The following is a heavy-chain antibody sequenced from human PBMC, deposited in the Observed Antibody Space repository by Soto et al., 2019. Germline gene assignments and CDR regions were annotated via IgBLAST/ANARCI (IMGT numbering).Heavy chain of an antibody. J-gene: IGHJ6*02. V-gene: IGHV3-74*01. D-gene: IGHD5-12*01. CDR2: INSDGSST. CDR3: ARDAPIYGYDSGTRHYYYYGMDV. CDR1: GFTFSSYW. Sequence: EVQLVESGGGLVQPGGSLRLSCAASGFTFSSYWMHWVRQAPGKGLVWVSRINSDGSSTSYADSVKGRFTISRDNAKNTXXLXMIXLRAEDTAVYYCARDAPIYGYDSGTRHYYYYGMDVWGQGTTVTVSS.